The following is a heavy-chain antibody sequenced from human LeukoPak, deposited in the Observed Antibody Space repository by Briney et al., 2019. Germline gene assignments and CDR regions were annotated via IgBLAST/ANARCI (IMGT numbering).Heavy chain of an antibody. V-gene: IGHV4-30-2*01. CDR1: GGSISSGGYS. D-gene: IGHD3-9*01. Sequence: SETLSLTCAVSGGSISSGGYSWSWIRQPQGKGLEWIGYIYHSGSTYYNPSLKSRVTISVDRSKNQFSLKLSSVTAADTAVYYCARVVYDILTGYPYYFDYWGQGTLVTVSS. J-gene: IGHJ4*02. CDR2: IYHSGST. CDR3: ARVVYDILTGYPYYFDY.